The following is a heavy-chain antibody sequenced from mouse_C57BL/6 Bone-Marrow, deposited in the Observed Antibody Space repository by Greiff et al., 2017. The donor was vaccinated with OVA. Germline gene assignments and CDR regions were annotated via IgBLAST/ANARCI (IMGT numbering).Heavy chain of an antibody. Sequence: EVKLVESGGDLVKPGGSLKLSCAASGFTFSSYGMSWVRQTPDKRLEWVATISSGGSYTYYPDSVKGRFTISRDNAKNTLYLQMSSLKSEDTAMYYCARRITTVPGGYFDVWGTGTTVTVSS. V-gene: IGHV5-6*02. CDR1: GFTFSSYG. J-gene: IGHJ1*03. D-gene: IGHD1-1*01. CDR3: ARRITTVPGGYFDV. CDR2: ISSGGSYT.